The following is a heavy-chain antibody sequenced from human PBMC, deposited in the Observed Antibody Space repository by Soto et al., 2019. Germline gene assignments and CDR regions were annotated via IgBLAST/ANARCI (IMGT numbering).Heavy chain of an antibody. V-gene: IGHV4-59*08. Sequence: QVQLQQSGPGLVKPSETLSLTCSVSSGPTSSHNWGWIRQTPGRGLEWIGYVYSTGGTSYNPSLNSRVTISADASTNHISLTLTSVTAADTAVYDCVRQWIGNLHGLGDVWGQGTTVRVSS. D-gene: IGHD3-10*01. J-gene: IGHJ6*02. CDR1: SGPTSSHN. CDR2: VYSTGGT. CDR3: VRQWIGNLHGLGDV.